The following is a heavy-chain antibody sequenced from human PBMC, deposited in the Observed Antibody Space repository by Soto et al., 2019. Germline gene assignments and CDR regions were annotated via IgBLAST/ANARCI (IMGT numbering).Heavy chain of an antibody. J-gene: IGHJ6*02. D-gene: IGHD3-10*01. CDR1: GFTFSSYG. Sequence: QVQLVESGGGVVQPGRSLRLSCAASGFTFSSYGMHWVRQAPGKGLEWVAVISYDGSNKYYADSVKGRFTISRDNSKNTLYLQMNSLRAEDTAEYYCAKWSGYGMDVWGQGTTVTVSS. CDR2: ISYDGSNK. CDR3: AKWSGYGMDV. V-gene: IGHV3-30*18.